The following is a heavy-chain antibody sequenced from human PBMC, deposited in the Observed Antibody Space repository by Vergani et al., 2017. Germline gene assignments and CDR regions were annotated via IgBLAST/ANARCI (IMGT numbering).Heavy chain of an antibody. D-gene: IGHD3/OR15-3a*01. CDR3: ARDRLLSFDGMDV. CDR2: IYYSGST. V-gene: IGHV4-59*01. Sequence: QVQLQESGPGLVKPSETLSLTCTVSGGPISSYYWSWIRQPPGKGLEWIGYIYYSGSTNYNPSLKSRVTISVDTSKNQFSLKLSSVTAADTAVYYCARDRLLSFDGMDVWGQGTTVTVSS. CDR1: GGPISSYY. J-gene: IGHJ6*02.